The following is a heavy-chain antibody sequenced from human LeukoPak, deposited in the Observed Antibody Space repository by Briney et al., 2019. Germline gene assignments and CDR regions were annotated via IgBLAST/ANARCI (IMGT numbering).Heavy chain of an antibody. CDR3: ARESRSATVKDHY. J-gene: IGHJ4*02. V-gene: IGHV3-21*01. CDR2: ISSSSSYI. CDR1: GFTFSSYS. Sequence: PGGSLRLSCAASGFTFSSYSMNWVRQAPGKGLEWVSSISSSSSYIYYADSVKGRFTISRDNAKNSLYLQMNSLRAEDTAVYYCARESRSATVKDHYWGQGTLVTVSS. D-gene: IGHD4-17*01.